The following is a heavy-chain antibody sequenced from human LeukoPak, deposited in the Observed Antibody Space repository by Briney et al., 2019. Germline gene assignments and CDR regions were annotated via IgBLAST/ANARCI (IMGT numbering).Heavy chain of an antibody. D-gene: IGHD6-19*01. CDR2: RSDDGRAQ. V-gene: IGHV3-33*03. J-gene: IGHJ1*01. CDR1: GFTFNKYG. CDR3: VKDRDPYSSGTWDS. Sequence: GGSLRLSCAASGFTFNKYGMHWVRQAPGRGLEWVAVRSDDGRAQHYVDSVRGRFTISRDNSRNTLSLQMNSLRPEDTAMYFCVKDRDPYSSGTWDSWGQGTLVIVSS.